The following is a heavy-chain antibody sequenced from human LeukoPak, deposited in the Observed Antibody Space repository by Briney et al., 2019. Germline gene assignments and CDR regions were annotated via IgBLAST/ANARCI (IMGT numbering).Heavy chain of an antibody. V-gene: IGHV1-69*06. CDR3: ARGVLAGTGYYYYMDV. J-gene: IGHJ6*03. CDR1: GGTFSSYA. D-gene: IGHD6-19*01. Sequence: SVKVSYKASGGTFSSYAISWVRQAPGQGLEWMGGIIPIFGTANYAQKFQGRVTITADKSTSTAYMELSSLRSEDTAVYYCARGVLAGTGYYYYMDVWGKGTTVTVSS. CDR2: IIPIFGTA.